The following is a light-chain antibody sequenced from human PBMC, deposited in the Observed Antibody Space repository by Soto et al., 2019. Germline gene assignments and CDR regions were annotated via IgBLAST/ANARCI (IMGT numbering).Light chain of an antibody. V-gene: IGLV2-14*01. J-gene: IGLJ3*02. CDR3: SSYTTFSTLV. CDR1: SSDIGAYDS. CDR2: DVA. Sequence: QSALTQPVSVSGSPGQSITIPCTGTSSDIGAYDSVSWYQQYPGKAPKLIIYDVANRPSGVSDRLSGSKSGNTASLTISGLQADDEADYYCSSYTTFSTLVLGGGTKLTVL.